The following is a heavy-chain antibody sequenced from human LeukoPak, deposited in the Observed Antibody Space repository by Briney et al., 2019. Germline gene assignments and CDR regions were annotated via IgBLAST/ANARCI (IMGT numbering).Heavy chain of an antibody. J-gene: IGHJ4*02. CDR1: GFTVRSSY. D-gene: IGHD3-9*01. Sequence: GGSLRLSCAASGFTVRSSYMSWVRQAPGKGLECVSVIYSGGVTKYADSVKGRFTISRDNSKNTLYLQMNSLRAEDTALYYCAKDIQGRRYFDFASWGQGTLVTVSS. CDR2: IYSGGVT. CDR3: AKDIQGRRYFDFAS. V-gene: IGHV3-53*05.